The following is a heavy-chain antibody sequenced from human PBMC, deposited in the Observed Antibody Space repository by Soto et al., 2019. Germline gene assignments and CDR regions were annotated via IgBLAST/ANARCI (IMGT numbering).Heavy chain of an antibody. J-gene: IGHJ4*02. CDR1: GYTFKNYG. CDR3: ARDAQPKGVAADGASDY. V-gene: IGHV1-18*01. Sequence: QVQLVQSGPEVKNPGASVKVSCKASGYTFKNYGIKWVRQAPGQGLEWVGWITTHNGNRYSAEKFQGRLTMTTDTSTSTTYMELKSLTSDDTGVYYCARDAQPKGVAADGASDYWGQGTLVTVSS. D-gene: IGHD6-19*01. CDR2: ITTHNGNR.